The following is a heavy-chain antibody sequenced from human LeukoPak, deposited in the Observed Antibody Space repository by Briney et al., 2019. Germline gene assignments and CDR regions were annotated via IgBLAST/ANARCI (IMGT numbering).Heavy chain of an antibody. CDR2: IKDNGVST. D-gene: IGHD3-22*01. CDR3: ARDQASDYYDTSGYYYGFFDY. J-gene: IGHJ4*02. Sequence: PGGSLRLSCAASGFTFSRYSMHWVRQAPGKGLEYVSSIKDNGVSTNYAQSVKGRFTISRDNSKKTVSLQMGSLRAEDTAVYYCARDQASDYYDTSGYYYGFFDYWGQGTLVTVSS. V-gene: IGHV3-64*01. CDR1: GFTFSRYS.